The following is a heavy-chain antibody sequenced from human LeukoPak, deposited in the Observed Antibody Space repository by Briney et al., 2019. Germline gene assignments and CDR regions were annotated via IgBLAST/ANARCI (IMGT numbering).Heavy chain of an antibody. J-gene: IGHJ4*02. D-gene: IGHD3-9*01. V-gene: IGHV3-30*04. CDR1: GFTSSA. Sequence: PGRSLTLSCAASGFTSSAIHWVRQSPGKGLEWLAIISFDGAYRYYADSVKGRFTISRDDSKNTLYLQMNSLRAEDTAVYYCARALDYDILIDYWGQGTLVTVSS. CDR2: ISFDGAYR. CDR3: ARALDYDILIDY.